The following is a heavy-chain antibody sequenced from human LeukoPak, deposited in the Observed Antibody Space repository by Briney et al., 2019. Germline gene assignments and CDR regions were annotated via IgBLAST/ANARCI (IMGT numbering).Heavy chain of an antibody. V-gene: IGHV1-2*02. CDR2: INPNSGDT. CDR3: ARGSPMTKSFPQDY. CDR1: GYTFTDYY. D-gene: IGHD2-21*01. J-gene: IGHJ4*02. Sequence: ASVKVSCKASGYTFTDYYMHWVRQAPGQGLEWMGWINPNSGDTKSAQAFQGRVTMTRDTSVNTAYIELSSLRSDDTAVYYCARGSPMTKSFPQDYWGQGTLITVSS.